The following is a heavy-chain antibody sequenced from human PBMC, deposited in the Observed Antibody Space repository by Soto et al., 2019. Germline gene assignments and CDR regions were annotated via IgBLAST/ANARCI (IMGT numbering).Heavy chain of an antibody. D-gene: IGHD3-22*01. CDR3: ARTYYYDSSGYYGFDI. J-gene: IGHJ3*02. CDR2: IWYDGSNK. Sequence: ESGGGVVQPGRSLRLSCAASGFTFSSYGMHWVRQAPGKGLEWVAVIWYDGSNKYYADSVKGRFTISRDNSKNTLYLQMNSLRAEDTAVYYCARTYYYDSSGYYGFDIWGQGTMVTVSS. CDR1: GFTFSSYG. V-gene: IGHV3-33*01.